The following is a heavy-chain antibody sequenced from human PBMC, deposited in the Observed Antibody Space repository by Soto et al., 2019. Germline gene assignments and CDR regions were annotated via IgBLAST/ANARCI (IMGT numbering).Heavy chain of an antibody. J-gene: IGHJ2*01. CDR3: AKDNDGDYVLWYFEL. CDR2: ISWNSGSI. CDR1: GFTFDDYA. V-gene: IGHV3-9*01. Sequence: EVQLVESGGGLVQPGRSLRLSCAASGFTFDDYAMHWVRQAPGKGLEWVSGISWNSGSIGYADSVKGRFTISRDNAKNSLYLQMNSLRAEDTALYYCAKDNDGDYVLWYFELWGRGTLVTVSS. D-gene: IGHD4-17*01.